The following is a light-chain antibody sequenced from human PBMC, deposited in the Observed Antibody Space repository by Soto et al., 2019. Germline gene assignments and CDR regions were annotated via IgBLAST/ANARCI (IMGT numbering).Light chain of an antibody. V-gene: IGKV1-5*01. Sequence: DIQLTQSPYTLSASVGVRVTITCRASQSISTWLAWYKQKPGKAPNLLIYDASRLNSGVPSRFSGSGSGTDFTLTISSLQPEDFATYYCQQSYSTPITFGQGTRLEIK. J-gene: IGKJ5*01. CDR1: QSISTW. CDR2: DAS. CDR3: QQSYSTPIT.